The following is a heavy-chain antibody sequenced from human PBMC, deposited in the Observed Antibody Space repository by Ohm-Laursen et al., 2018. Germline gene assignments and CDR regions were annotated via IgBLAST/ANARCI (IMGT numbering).Heavy chain of an antibody. V-gene: IGHV3-21*01. CDR2: ISSSTTYI. Sequence: SLRLSCAASGFTFSSYWMSWVRQAPGKGLEWVSSISSSTTYIYYADSVKGRFTISRDSAKNSLYLQMNSLRAEDTAVYHCARDRGYYDSSGYYGSGGFDYWGQGTLVTVSS. CDR1: GFTFSSYW. J-gene: IGHJ4*02. CDR3: ARDRGYYDSSGYYGSGGFDY. D-gene: IGHD3-22*01.